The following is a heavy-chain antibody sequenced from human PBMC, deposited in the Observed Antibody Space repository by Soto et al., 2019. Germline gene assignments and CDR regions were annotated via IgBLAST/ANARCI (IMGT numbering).Heavy chain of an antibody. D-gene: IGHD2-8*02. CDR1: GGSFSGYY. J-gene: IGHJ4*02. V-gene: IGHV4-34*01. CDR3: ARDKITGLFDY. Sequence: NPSETLSLTCAVYGGSFSGYYWSWIRQPPGKGLEWIGEINHSGSTNYNPSLKSRVTISVDTSKNQFSLKLTSVTAADTAVYYCARDKITGLFDYWGQGTLVPVSS. CDR2: INHSGST.